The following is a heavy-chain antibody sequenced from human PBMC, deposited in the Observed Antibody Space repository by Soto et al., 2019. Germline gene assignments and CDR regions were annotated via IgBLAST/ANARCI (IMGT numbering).Heavy chain of an antibody. D-gene: IGHD5-12*01. V-gene: IGHV1-2*02. CDR1: GHTCTGYY. Sequence: ASVKFACKASGHTCTGYYMHWVRQPPGQGPEGMGWVNPKSGGTEYAHKFQGRVTMTRDTSSNSAYMELSSLRSDDTAVYYCARANSGDDDEFDYWGQGTQVTVSS. CDR3: ARANSGDDDEFDY. J-gene: IGHJ4*02. CDR2: VNPKSGGT.